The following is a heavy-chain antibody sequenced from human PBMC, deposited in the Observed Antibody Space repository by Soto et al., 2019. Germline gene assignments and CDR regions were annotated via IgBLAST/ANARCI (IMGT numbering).Heavy chain of an antibody. J-gene: IGHJ6*02. CDR1: GGTFSSYA. CDR2: IIPIFGTA. V-gene: IGHV1-69*13. CDR3: ARVLDYSTLGYYYGMDV. Sequence: RASVKVSCKASGGTFSSYAISWVRQAPGQGLEWMGGIIPIFGTANYAQKFQGRVTITADESTSTAYMELSSLRSEDTAVYYCARVLDYSTLGYYYGMDVWGQGTTVTVSS. D-gene: IGHD4-4*01.